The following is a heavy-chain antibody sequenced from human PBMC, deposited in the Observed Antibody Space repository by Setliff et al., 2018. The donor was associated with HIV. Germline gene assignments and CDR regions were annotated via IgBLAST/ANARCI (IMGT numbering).Heavy chain of an antibody. CDR1: GGSISGYY. D-gene: IGHD6-13*01. CDR2: INHGGST. J-gene: IGHJ6*03. Sequence: PSETLSLTCTVVSGGSISGYYWNWIRQTPGQGLEWIGEINHGGSTHYNPSLKSRFTISVDTSKNQFSLKVNSVTAADTAVYYCARGARLLAGYSDRWDYYYMDVWGKGTTVTVSS. V-gene: IGHV4-34*01. CDR3: ARGARLLAGYSDRWDYYYMDV.